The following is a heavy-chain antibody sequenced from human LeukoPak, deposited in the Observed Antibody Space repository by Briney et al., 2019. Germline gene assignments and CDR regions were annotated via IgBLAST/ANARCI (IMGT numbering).Heavy chain of an antibody. CDR1: GFTVSTDF. D-gene: IGHD5-18*01. Sequence: GGSLRLSCAASGFTVSTDFMSWVRQAPGKGLEWVSVIYRGGNTYYVDSVKGRFTISRDNSKNMVYLQMNSLRVEDTAVYYCARGGYSYGRPFDHWGQGPLVTVSS. CDR2: IYRGGNT. V-gene: IGHV3-53*01. J-gene: IGHJ4*02. CDR3: ARGGYSYGRPFDH.